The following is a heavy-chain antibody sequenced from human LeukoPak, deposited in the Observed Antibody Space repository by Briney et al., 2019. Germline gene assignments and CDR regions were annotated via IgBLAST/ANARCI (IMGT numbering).Heavy chain of an antibody. Sequence: PSETLSLICSLAGGLATILYCASTRQPPGKGLEWIGDIFDRGSTRYNTSLESRVTISVDTSKNQFSLKLTSVTGADTAVYFCAKGGSTNFYYGDVWGQGTTVTVSS. CDR3: AKGGSTNFYYGDV. CDR2: IFDRGST. V-gene: IGHV4-59*02. J-gene: IGHJ6*02. CDR1: GGLATILY. D-gene: IGHD2/OR15-2a*01.